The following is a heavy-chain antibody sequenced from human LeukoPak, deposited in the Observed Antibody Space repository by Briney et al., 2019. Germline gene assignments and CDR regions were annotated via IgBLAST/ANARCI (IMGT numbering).Heavy chain of an antibody. CDR1: GDSVSSNSAA. Sequence: SQTLSLTCAVSGDSVSSNSAAWNWIRQSPSRGLEWLGRTYYRSKWYNDYAVSVKSRISINPDTSKNQFSLQLKSVTPEDTAVYYCSRSDLHLDWGPSDYYYGMGVWGQGTTVTVSS. CDR2: TYYRSKWYN. J-gene: IGHJ6*02. D-gene: IGHD3-9*01. CDR3: SRSDLHLDWGPSDYYYGMGV. V-gene: IGHV6-1*01.